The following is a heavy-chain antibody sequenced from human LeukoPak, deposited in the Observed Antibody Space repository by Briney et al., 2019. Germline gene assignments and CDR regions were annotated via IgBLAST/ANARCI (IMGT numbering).Heavy chain of an antibody. D-gene: IGHD6-13*01. Sequence: ASVKVSCKASGGTFSSYAISWVRQAPGQGLEWMGRIIPIFGIANYAQKFQGRVTITADKSTSTAYMELSSLRSEDTAVYHCARGGGAAGPRGWFDPWGQGTLVTVSS. CDR3: ARGGGAAGPRGWFDP. CDR1: GGTFSSYA. J-gene: IGHJ5*02. CDR2: IIPIFGIA. V-gene: IGHV1-69*04.